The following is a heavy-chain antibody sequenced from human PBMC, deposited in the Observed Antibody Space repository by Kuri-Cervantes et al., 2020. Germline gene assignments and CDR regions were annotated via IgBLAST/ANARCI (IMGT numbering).Heavy chain of an antibody. J-gene: IGHJ4*02. D-gene: IGHD3-22*01. CDR1: TYSISSGYN. Sequence: SETLSLTCAVSTYSISSGYNWGWIRQPPGKGLEWIGHISPGGSPTYNPSLRSRVSISVDTSKNQFSLKLSSVTAADTAVYYCARTSGYYVYWGQGTLVTVSS. V-gene: IGHV4-38-2*01. CDR2: ISPGGSP. CDR3: ARTSGYYVY.